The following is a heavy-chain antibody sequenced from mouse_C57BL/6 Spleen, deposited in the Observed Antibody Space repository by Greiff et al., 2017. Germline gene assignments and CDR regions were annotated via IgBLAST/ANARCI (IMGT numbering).Heavy chain of an antibody. D-gene: IGHD1-1*01. J-gene: IGHJ4*01. CDR3: ARCIITTVVGAMDD. CDR1: GYTFTSYG. Sequence: DVQLQESGAELVRPGSSVKMSCKTSGYTFTSYGINWVKQRPGQGLEWIGYIYIGNGYTEYNEKFKGKATLTSDTSSSTAYMQLSSLTSEDSAIYCCARCIITTVVGAMDDWGQGTSVTVSS. V-gene: IGHV1-58*01. CDR2: IYIGNGYT.